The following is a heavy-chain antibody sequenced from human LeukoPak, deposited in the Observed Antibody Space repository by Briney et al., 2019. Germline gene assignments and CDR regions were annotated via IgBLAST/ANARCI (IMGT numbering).Heavy chain of an antibody. CDR1: GYTFTSYG. V-gene: IGHV1-18*01. Sequence: ASVKVSCKASGYTFTSYGISWVRQAPGQGLEWMGRISAYNGNTNYAQKLQGRVTMTTDTSTSTAYMELRSLRSDDTAVYYCAKTPTNQNDGLHFDYWGQGTLVTVSS. D-gene: IGHD1-1*01. CDR2: ISAYNGNT. CDR3: AKTPTNQNDGLHFDY. J-gene: IGHJ4*02.